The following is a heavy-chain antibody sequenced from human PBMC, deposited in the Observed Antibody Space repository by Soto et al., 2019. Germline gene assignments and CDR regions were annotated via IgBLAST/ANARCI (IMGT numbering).Heavy chain of an antibody. CDR3: AKTDRVVVRGVIIMGEDY. CDR2: ISGSGGST. D-gene: IGHD3-10*01. Sequence: PGGSLRLSCAASGFTFRSYAMSWVRQAPGKGLEWVSAISGSGGSTYYADSVKGRFTISRDNSKNTLYLQMNSLRAEDTAVYYCAKTDRVVVRGVIIMGEDYWGQGTLVTVSS. CDR1: GFTFRSYA. J-gene: IGHJ4*02. V-gene: IGHV3-23*01.